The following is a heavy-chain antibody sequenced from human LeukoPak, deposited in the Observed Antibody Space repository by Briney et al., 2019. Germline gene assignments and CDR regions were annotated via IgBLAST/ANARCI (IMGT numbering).Heavy chain of an antibody. CDR2: IYTSGST. Sequence: SETLSLTCTVPSGSISSYYWSWIRQPAGKGLEWIGRIYTSGSTNHNPSLKSRVTMSVDRSKNQFSLKLRSVTAADTAVYYCAREPSGYSGYDYYYWGQGTPVTVSS. CDR1: SGSISSYY. V-gene: IGHV4-4*07. J-gene: IGHJ4*02. CDR3: AREPSGYSGYDYYY. D-gene: IGHD5-12*01.